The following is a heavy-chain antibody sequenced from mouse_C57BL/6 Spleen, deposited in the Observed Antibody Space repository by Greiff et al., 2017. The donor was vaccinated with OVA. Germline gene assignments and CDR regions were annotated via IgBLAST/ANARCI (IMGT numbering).Heavy chain of an antibody. CDR2: ISYDGSN. CDR1: GYSITSGYY. V-gene: IGHV3-6*01. J-gene: IGHJ4*01. CDR3: ARDYYGSRGAMDY. Sequence: EVKLEESGPGLVKPSQSLSLTCSVTGYSITSGYYWNWIRQFPGNRLEWMGYISYDGSNNYNPSLKNRISITRDTSKNQFFLKLNSVTTEDTATYYCARDYYGSRGAMDYWGQGTSVTVSS. D-gene: IGHD1-1*01.